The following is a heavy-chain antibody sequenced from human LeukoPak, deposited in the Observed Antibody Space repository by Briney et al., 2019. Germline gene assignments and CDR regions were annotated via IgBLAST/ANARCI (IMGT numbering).Heavy chain of an antibody. CDR2: IYSGGST. D-gene: IGHD3-10*01. CDR1: GFTVSSDY. Sequence: GGSLRPSCAASGFTVSSDYMSWVRQAPGKGLEWVSIIYSGGSTYYADSVKGRFTISRDNSKNTLYLQMNSLRAEDTAVYYCARDSGSYYNYWGQGTLVTVSS. V-gene: IGHV3-66*01. CDR3: ARDSGSYYNY. J-gene: IGHJ4*02.